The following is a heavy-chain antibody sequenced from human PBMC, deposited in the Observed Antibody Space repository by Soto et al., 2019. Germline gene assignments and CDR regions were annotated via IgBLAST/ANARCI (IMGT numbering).Heavy chain of an antibody. V-gene: IGHV3-74*01. D-gene: IGHD6-25*01. CDR1: GFTFSNYW. CDR3: AAGKGGVSSGPTSY. CDR2: MNSDGSNT. Sequence: EVQLVESGGALVQPGGSLRLSCAASGFTFSNYWMHWVRQAPGKGLGWISRMNSDGSNTVYADAVEGRFTISRDNAKNTLHVHMNRMRVEDKAVCNWAAGKGGVSSGPTSYWGQGTLVTVSS. J-gene: IGHJ4*02.